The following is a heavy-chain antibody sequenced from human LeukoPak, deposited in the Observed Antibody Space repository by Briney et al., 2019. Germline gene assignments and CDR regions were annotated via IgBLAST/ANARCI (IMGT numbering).Heavy chain of an antibody. CDR3: ARGRGGDYGGNSGHFDY. V-gene: IGHV3-48*04. CDR2: ISSSSSTI. Sequence: GGALRLSCAASGFTFSSYSMNWVRQAPGKGLEWVSYISSSSSTIYYADSVKGRFTISRDNSKNTLYLQMNSLRAEDTAVYYCARGRGGDYGGNSGHFDYWGQGTLVTVSS. D-gene: IGHD4-23*01. J-gene: IGHJ4*02. CDR1: GFTFSSYS.